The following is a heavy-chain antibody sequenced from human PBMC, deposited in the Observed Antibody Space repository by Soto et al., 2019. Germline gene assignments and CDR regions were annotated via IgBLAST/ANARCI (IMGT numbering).Heavy chain of an antibody. V-gene: IGHV3-23*01. CDR2: ISGSGGST. CDR3: AKAPRLGYDFWSGYSSDYYYYGMDV. Sequence: GGSLRLSCAASGFTFSSYAMSWVRQAPGKGLEWVSAISGSGGSTYYADSVKGRFTISRDNSKNTLYLPMNSLRAEDTAVYYCAKAPRLGYDFWSGYSSDYYYYGMDVWGQGTTVTVSS. D-gene: IGHD3-3*01. CDR1: GFTFSSYA. J-gene: IGHJ6*02.